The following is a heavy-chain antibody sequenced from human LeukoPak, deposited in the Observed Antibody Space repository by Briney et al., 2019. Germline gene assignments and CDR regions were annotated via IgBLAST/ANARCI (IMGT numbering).Heavy chain of an antibody. D-gene: IGHD2/OR15-2a*01. CDR1: GFSFSSNS. Sequence: GGSLRLSCAASGFSFSSNSMNWVRQAPGKGLEWVSYISSRSNTIYYADSAKGRFTISRDNAKNSLYLHMNSLRAEDTAVYYCAKDSAKKYDDYWGQGTLVTVSS. V-gene: IGHV3-48*04. CDR2: ISSRSNTI. CDR3: AKDSAKKYDDY. J-gene: IGHJ4*02.